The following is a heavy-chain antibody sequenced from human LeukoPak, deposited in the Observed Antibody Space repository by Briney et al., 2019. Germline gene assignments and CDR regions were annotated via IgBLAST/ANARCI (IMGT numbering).Heavy chain of an antibody. CDR3: ARRVGATPFDY. CDR1: GGSISSSSYY. D-gene: IGHD1-26*01. J-gene: IGHJ4*02. Sequence: SETLSLTCTVSGGSISSSSYYWGWIRQPPEKGLEWIGSIYYSGSTYYNPSLKSRVTISVDTSKNQFSLKLSSVTAADTAVYYCARRVGATPFDYWGQGTLVTVSS. V-gene: IGHV4-39*01. CDR2: IYYSGST.